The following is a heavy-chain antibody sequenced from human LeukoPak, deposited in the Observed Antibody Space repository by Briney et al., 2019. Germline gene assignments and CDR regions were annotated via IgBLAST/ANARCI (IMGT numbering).Heavy chain of an antibody. CDR3: ARVGSYYDFWSGYYGMDV. J-gene: IGHJ6*02. CDR1: GFTFSSYA. Sequence: GGSLRLSCAASGFTFSSYAMSWVRQAPGKGLEWVSAISGSGGSTYYADSVKGRFTISRDNSKNTLYLQMNSLRAEDTAVYYCARVGSYYDFWSGYYGMDVWGQGTTVTVSS. D-gene: IGHD3-3*01. V-gene: IGHV3-23*01. CDR2: ISGSGGST.